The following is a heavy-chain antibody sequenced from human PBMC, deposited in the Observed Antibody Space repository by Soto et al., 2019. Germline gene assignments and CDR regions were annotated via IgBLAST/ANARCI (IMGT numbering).Heavy chain of an antibody. CDR2: IKSKTDGGTT. Sequence: GGSLRLSCAASGFTFSNAWMSWVRQAPGKGLEWVGRIKSKTDGGTTDYAAPVKGRFTISRDDSKNTLYLQMNSLKTEDTAVYYCTTVRARLYDFWSGYQPRYYYMDVWGKGTTVTVSS. CDR3: TTVRARLYDFWSGYQPRYYYMDV. J-gene: IGHJ6*03. V-gene: IGHV3-15*01. D-gene: IGHD3-3*01. CDR1: GFTFSNAW.